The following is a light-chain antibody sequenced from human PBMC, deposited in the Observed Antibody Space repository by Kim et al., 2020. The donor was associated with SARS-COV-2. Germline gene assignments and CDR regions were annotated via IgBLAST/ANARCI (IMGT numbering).Light chain of an antibody. CDR3: QTWDSSTAYV. Sequence: VSPGQTASSTCSGDRLGDKYAGWYQQRPGQSPLLVIYQDTKRPSGIPERFSGSNSGNTATLTISGTQAMDEADYYCQTWDSSTAYVFGTGTKVTVL. J-gene: IGLJ1*01. CDR2: QDT. V-gene: IGLV3-1*01. CDR1: RLGDKY.